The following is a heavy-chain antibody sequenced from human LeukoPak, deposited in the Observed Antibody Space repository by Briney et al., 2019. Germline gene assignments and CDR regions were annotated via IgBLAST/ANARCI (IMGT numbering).Heavy chain of an antibody. D-gene: IGHD2-15*01. CDR2: MNPNSGNT. CDR1: GCTFTSYD. CDR3: ARGMSSGCSGGSCYFVY. Sequence: ASVKVSCKASGCTFTSYDINWVRQATGQGLEWMGWMNPNSGNTGYAQKFQGRVTITRNTSISTAYMELSSLRSGDTAVYYCARGMSSGCSGGSCYFVYWGQGTLVTVSS. V-gene: IGHV1-8*03. J-gene: IGHJ4*02.